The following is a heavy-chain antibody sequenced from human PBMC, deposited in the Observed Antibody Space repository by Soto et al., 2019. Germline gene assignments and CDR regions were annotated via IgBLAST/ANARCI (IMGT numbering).Heavy chain of an antibody. D-gene: IGHD6-25*01. CDR3: AIVVSRERLLLDALDI. CDR1: GGTFTSYA. J-gene: IGHJ3*02. CDR2: IIPMFGST. V-gene: IGHV1-69*12. Sequence: QVRLVQPGAEVVKPGSSVRVSCKASGGTFTSYAITWVRQAPGPGLEWMGGIIPMFGSTKYAQKFEGRLTLTADESTGTAYRELSTLPSDDTGVDFCAIVVSRERLLLDALDIWGQGTIVTVSS.